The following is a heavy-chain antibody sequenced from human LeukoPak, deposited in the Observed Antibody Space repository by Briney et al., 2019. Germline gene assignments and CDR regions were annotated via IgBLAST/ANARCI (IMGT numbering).Heavy chain of an antibody. CDR3: ARGQYNGPLDY. CDR1: GYY. J-gene: IGHJ4*02. V-gene: IGHV4-34*01. CDR2: INHSGST. Sequence: GYYXXWIRQPPGXXLEWIGEINHSGSTNYNPSLKSRVTISVDTSKNQFSLKLSSVTAADTAVYYCARGQYNGPLDYWGQGTLVTVSS. D-gene: IGHD1-1*01.